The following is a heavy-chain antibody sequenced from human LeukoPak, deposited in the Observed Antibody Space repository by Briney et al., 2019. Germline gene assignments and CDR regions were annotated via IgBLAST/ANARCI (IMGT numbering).Heavy chain of an antibody. Sequence: SETLSLTCAVSGYSISSGYSWGWIRQPPGKGLEWIGSVYHSGSTYYNPSLKSRVTISVDTSKNQFSLKLSSVTAADTAVYYCASRIAARLGVFDYWGQGTLVTVSS. V-gene: IGHV4-38-2*01. CDR1: GYSISSGYS. D-gene: IGHD6-6*01. CDR3: ASRIAARLGVFDY. J-gene: IGHJ4*02. CDR2: VYHSGST.